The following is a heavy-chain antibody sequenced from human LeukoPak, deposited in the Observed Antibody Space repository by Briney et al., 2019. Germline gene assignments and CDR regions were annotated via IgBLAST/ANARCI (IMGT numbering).Heavy chain of an antibody. V-gene: IGHV3-72*01. CDR3: VRDYYESSGSTYYFDY. Sequence: GGSLRLSCAASGFTFSDLYMDWVRQAPGKGLEWVGRTRNKPNSYTTEYAASVRGRFTISRDDSKNSLYLQMNSLKTEDTAVYYCVRDYYESSGSTYYFDYWGQGTLVTVSS. CDR1: GFTFSDLY. CDR2: TRNKPNSYTT. D-gene: IGHD3-22*01. J-gene: IGHJ4*02.